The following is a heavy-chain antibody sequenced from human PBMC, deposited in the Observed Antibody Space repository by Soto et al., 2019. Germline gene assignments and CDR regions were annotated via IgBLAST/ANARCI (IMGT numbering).Heavy chain of an antibody. V-gene: IGHV3-21*01. J-gene: IGHJ2*01. CDR2: ISRRSTYI. Sequence: EEQLVESGGGLVKVGGSLRLSCAASGFTFSSFGMNWVRQAPGKGLEWVSCISRRSTYIYSADSLKCRFTISRDDANKSLYLENKDVRVEDTAVYYCARVDGISGTTAQWDFDLWGRGTPVTVSS. D-gene: IGHD1-20*01. CDR1: GFTFSSFG. CDR3: ARVDGISGTTAQWDFDL.